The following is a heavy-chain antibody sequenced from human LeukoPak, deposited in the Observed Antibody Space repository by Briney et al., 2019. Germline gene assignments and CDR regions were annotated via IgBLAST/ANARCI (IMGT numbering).Heavy chain of an antibody. CDR3: AQAEAHADAFDI. Sequence: RTGGSLRLSCAASGFTFSDYYMSWIRQAPGKGLEWVSYISSSGSTIYYADSVKGRFTISRDNAKTSLYLQMNSLRAEDTAVYYCAQAEAHADAFDIWGQGTMVTVSS. CDR2: ISSSGSTI. J-gene: IGHJ3*02. CDR1: GFTFSDYY. D-gene: IGHD1-14*01. V-gene: IGHV3-11*01.